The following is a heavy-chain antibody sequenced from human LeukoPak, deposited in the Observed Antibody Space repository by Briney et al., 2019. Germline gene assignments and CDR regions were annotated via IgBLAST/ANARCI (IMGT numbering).Heavy chain of an antibody. CDR1: GGSIGTYY. CDR3: ARIPLGYSGAYYFDY. J-gene: IGHJ4*02. V-gene: IGHV4-4*09. CDR2: ISSSGSV. Sequence: SETLSLTCTVSGGSIGTYYWSWIRQPPGKGLEWIGYISSSGSVNDNPSLRSRVTISVDTSKNQFFLNLSSVSAADTAVYYCARIPLGYSGAYYFDYWGQGTLVTVSP. D-gene: IGHD5-12*01.